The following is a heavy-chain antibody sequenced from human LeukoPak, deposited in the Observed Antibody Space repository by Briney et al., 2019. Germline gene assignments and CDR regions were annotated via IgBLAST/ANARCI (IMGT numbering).Heavy chain of an antibody. CDR3: ARHSHSSSWYSDPNFDY. Sequence: GGSLRLSCAASGFTFDDYAMHWVRQAPGKGLEWVSLISWDGGSTYYADSVKGRFTISRDNSKNSLYLQMNSLRAEDTALYYCARHSHSSSWYSDPNFDYWGQGTLVTVSS. J-gene: IGHJ4*02. V-gene: IGHV3-43D*03. CDR1: GFTFDDYA. CDR2: ISWDGGST. D-gene: IGHD6-13*01.